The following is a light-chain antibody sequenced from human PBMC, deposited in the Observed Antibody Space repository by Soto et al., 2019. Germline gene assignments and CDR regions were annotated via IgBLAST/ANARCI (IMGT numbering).Light chain of an antibody. Sequence: QSALTQPASVSGSPGQSITISCTGTSSDVGGYNYVSWYQQHPGKAPKLMIYDVSNRPSGVSNRFSGSKSGNTASLTISGLQAEDEPDYYCSSYTSSSTQVFGTGTKVTVL. J-gene: IGLJ1*01. CDR2: DVS. CDR3: SSYTSSSTQV. V-gene: IGLV2-14*01. CDR1: SSDVGGYNY.